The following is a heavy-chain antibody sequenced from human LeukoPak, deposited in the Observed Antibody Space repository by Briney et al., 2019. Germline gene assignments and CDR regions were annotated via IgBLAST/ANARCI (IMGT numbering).Heavy chain of an antibody. CDR1: GFTFNNYA. Sequence: PGGSLRLSCAASGFTFNNYAMNWVRQAPGKGLEWVSHISPSGDSTYYADSVKGRFTISRDSSKNTLSLQMNSLRAEDTAVYYCARTAVRFLDPYYYYYMDVWGKGTTVTVSS. CDR3: ARTAVRFLDPYYYYYMDV. V-gene: IGHV3-23*01. J-gene: IGHJ6*03. CDR2: ISPSGDST. D-gene: IGHD3-3*01.